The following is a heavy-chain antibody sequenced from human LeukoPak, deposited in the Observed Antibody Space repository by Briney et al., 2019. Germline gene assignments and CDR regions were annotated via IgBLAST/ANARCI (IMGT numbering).Heavy chain of an antibody. Sequence: GGSLRLSCATSGFTFSSYATSWVRQAPGKGLEWVSAISGSGAATYYADSVKVRFTISRDNSKNTLYLQMNGLRAEDTAIYYCAKTGNNTAGSFDFWGQGTLVTVSS. CDR3: AKTGNNTAGSFDF. J-gene: IGHJ4*02. D-gene: IGHD1/OR15-1a*01. CDR1: GFTFSSYA. CDR2: ISGSGAAT. V-gene: IGHV3-23*01.